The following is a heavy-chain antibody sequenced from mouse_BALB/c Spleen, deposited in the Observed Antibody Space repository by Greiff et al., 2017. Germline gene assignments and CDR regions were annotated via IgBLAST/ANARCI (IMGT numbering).Heavy chain of an antibody. V-gene: IGHV1S127*01. CDR3: ARHGSRYYFDY. Sequence: QVQLQQSGPQLVRPGASVKISCKASGYSFTSYWMHWVKQRPGLGLEWIGMIDPSDSETRLNQKFKDKATLTVDKSSSTAYMQLSSPTSEDSAVYYCARHGSRYYFDYWGQGTTLTVSS. CDR2: IDPSDSET. J-gene: IGHJ2*01. CDR1: GYSFTSYW. D-gene: IGHD1-1*01.